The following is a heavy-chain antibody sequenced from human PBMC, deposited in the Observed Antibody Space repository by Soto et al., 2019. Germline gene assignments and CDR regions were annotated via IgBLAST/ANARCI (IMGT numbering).Heavy chain of an antibody. J-gene: IGHJ6*02. V-gene: IGHV4-59*01. CDR2: IYYSGST. Sequence: PSETLSLTCTVSGGSISSYYWSWIRQPPGKGLEWIGYIYYSGSTNYNPSLKSRVTISVDTFKNQFSLKLNSVTAADTAVYYCARVGGGNYYYYGMDVWGQGTTVTVSS. CDR3: ARVGGGNYYYYGMDV. CDR1: GGSISSYY.